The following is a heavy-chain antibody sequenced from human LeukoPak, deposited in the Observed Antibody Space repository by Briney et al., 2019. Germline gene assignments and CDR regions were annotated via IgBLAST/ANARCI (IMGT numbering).Heavy chain of an antibody. V-gene: IGHV4-39*01. J-gene: IGHJ4*02. CDR3: ARRGRVGPFDY. CDR1: GGSISSSSYY. Sequence: SETLSLTCTVSGGSISSSSYYWGWIRQPPGKGLEWIGSIYYSGSTYYDPSLKSRVTISVDTSKNQFSLKLSSVTAADTAVYYCARRGRVGPFDYWGQGTLVTVSS. CDR2: IYYSGST. D-gene: IGHD1-26*01.